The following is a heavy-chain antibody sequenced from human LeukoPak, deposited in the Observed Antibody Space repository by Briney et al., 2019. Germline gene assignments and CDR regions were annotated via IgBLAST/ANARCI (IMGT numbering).Heavy chain of an antibody. CDR2: IFPSGGEI. Sequence: GGSLRLSCAASGFTFSTFAMIWVRQPPGKGLEWVSSIFPSGGEIHYADSVRGRFTISRDNSKSTLSLQMNSLRAEDTAVYYCAKFFSGWYSTIDYWGQGTLVTVSS. J-gene: IGHJ4*02. V-gene: IGHV3-23*01. D-gene: IGHD6-19*01. CDR1: GFTFSTFA. CDR3: AKFFSGWYSTIDY.